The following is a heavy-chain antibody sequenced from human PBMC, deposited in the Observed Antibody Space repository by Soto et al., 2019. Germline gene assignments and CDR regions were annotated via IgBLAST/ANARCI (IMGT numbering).Heavy chain of an antibody. J-gene: IGHJ6*02. Sequence: SETLSLTCTVSGYSISSGYYWGWIRQPPGKGLEWIGSIYHSGSTYYNPSLKSRVTISVDTSKNQFSLKLSSVTAADTAVYYCASREPPDCSSTSCSSGYYYYGMDVWGQGTTVTVSS. CDR1: GYSISSGYY. CDR2: IYHSGST. CDR3: ASREPPDCSSTSCSSGYYYYGMDV. D-gene: IGHD2-2*01. V-gene: IGHV4-38-2*02.